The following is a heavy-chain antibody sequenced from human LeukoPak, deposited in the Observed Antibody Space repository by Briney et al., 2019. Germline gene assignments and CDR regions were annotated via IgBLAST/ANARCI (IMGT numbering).Heavy chain of an antibody. CDR1: GGSISSYY. J-gene: IGHJ4*02. D-gene: IGHD3-22*01. CDR2: IYYNGST. V-gene: IGHV4-59*12. CDR3: ARENYYDSSGYFDY. Sequence: PSETLSLTCTVSGGSISSYYWSWIRQPPGKGLEWIGYIYYNGSTNYNPSLKSRVTISVDTSKNQFSLKLSSVTAADTAVYYCARENYYDSSGYFDYWGQGTLVTVSS.